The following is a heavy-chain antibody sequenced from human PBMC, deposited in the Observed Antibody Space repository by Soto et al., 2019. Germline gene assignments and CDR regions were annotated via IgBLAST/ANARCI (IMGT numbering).Heavy chain of an antibody. CDR3: TRECSAPYYYYGMDA. D-gene: IGHD3-10*01. CDR2: INTHNGNT. J-gene: IGHJ6*02. Sequence: QVQLEQSAPEVKKPGASVKVSCKASGYTFTTYGISWVRQAPGQGLEWLGWINTHNGNTNYAQNLQGRVIMTADTSTSTAYMELRSLRSDDTAIYYCTRECSAPYYYYGMDAWGQGTPVTVSS. CDR1: GYTFTTYG. V-gene: IGHV1-18*01.